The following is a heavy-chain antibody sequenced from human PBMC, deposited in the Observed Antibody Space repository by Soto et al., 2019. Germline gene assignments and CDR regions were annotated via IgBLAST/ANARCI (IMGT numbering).Heavy chain of an antibody. CDR1: GGTFSSYA. CDR3: ARTITPYYDSSGYYFDY. V-gene: IGHV1-69*01. D-gene: IGHD3-22*01. CDR2: IIPILGTA. J-gene: IGHJ4*02. Sequence: QVQLVQSGAEVKKPGSSVKVSCKASGGTFSSYAISWVRQAPGQGLEWMGGIIPILGTANYAQKFQGRVTITADESTSTAYMELSSLRSEDTAVYYCARTITPYYDSSGYYFDYWGQGTLVTVSS.